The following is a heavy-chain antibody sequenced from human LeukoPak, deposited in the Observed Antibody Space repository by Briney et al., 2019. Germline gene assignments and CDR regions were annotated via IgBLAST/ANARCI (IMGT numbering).Heavy chain of an antibody. D-gene: IGHD3-22*01. V-gene: IGHV3-66*01. J-gene: IGHJ4*02. Sequence: GGSLRLSCAASGFTFSSYAMSWVRQAPGKGLEWVSVIYTDGGTYYADSVKGRFTISRDNSKNTLYLQMNSLRAEDTAVYYCARDRGAYYYDTGYWGQGTLVTVSS. CDR1: GFTFSSYA. CDR3: ARDRGAYYYDTGY. CDR2: IYTDGGT.